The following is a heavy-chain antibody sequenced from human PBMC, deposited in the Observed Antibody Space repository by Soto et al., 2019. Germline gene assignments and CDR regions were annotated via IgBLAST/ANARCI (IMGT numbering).Heavy chain of an antibody. D-gene: IGHD2-2*01. J-gene: IGHJ5*02. CDR2: ISYHGSNE. Sequence: GGSLRLSCAASGFTFSSYAMHWVRQAPGEGLDWVAVISYHGSNEYYADSVKGRFTISRDNSKNTLYLQMNSLRAEDTAVYHCARGGCGSISCYHWFDPWGQGTLVTVSS. V-gene: IGHV3-30-3*01. CDR3: ARGGCGSISCYHWFDP. CDR1: GFTFSSYA.